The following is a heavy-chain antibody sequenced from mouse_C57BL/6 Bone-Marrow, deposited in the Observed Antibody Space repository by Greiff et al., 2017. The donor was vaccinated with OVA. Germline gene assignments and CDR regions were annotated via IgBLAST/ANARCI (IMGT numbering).Heavy chain of an antibody. CDR2: ISNLAYSI. CDR1: GFTFSDYG. J-gene: IGHJ4*01. Sequence: LVESGGGLVQPGGSLKLSCAASGFTFSDYGMAWVRQAPRKGPEWVAFISNLAYSIYYADTVTGRFTISRENAKNTLYLEMSSLRSEDTAMYYCARHGDYGRSYAMDYWGQGTSVTVSS. V-gene: IGHV5-15*01. CDR3: ARHGDYGRSYAMDY. D-gene: IGHD1-1*01.